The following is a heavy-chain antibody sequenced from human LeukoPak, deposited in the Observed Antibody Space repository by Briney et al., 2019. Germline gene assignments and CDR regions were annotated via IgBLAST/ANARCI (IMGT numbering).Heavy chain of an antibody. CDR1: GFTFSNYA. V-gene: IGHV3-30-3*01. D-gene: IGHD2-2*01. CDR3: ARDNQPYCSSTSCYAGAHWFDP. Sequence: AGRSLRLSRAASGFTFSNYAMHWVRQAPGKWLEWVAVISHEGTNKYYPDSVKGRFTVSRVNSRNTLYLQMHSLRADDTALYYCARDNQPYCSSTSCYAGAHWFDPWGQGTLVTVSS. J-gene: IGHJ5*02. CDR2: ISHEGTNK.